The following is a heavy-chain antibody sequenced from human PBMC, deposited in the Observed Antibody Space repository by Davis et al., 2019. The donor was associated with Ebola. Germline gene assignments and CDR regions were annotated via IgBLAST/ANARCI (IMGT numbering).Heavy chain of an antibody. J-gene: IGHJ5*02. CDR1: GYTFTGYY. V-gene: IGHV1-2*02. Sequence: ASVKVSCKASGYTFTGYYMHWVRQAPGQGLEWMGWINPNSGGTNYAQKLQGRVTMTTDTSTSTAYMELRSLRSDDTAVYYCARSITMIVVGWFDPWGQGTLVTASS. CDR3: ARSITMIVVGWFDP. D-gene: IGHD3-22*01. CDR2: INPNSGGT.